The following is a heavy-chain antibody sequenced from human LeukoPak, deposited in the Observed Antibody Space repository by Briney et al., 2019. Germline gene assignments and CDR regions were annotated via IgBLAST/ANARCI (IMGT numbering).Heavy chain of an antibody. J-gene: IGHJ4*02. CDR3: AGEPFTVTTGCAAY. V-gene: IGHV4-34*01. Sequence: PSGTLSLTCAVYGGSFSGYYWSWIRQPPGKGLEWIGEINHSGSTNYNPSLKSRVTISVDTSKNQFSLKLSPVTAAATAVYYCAGEPFTVTTGCAAYWGQGTLVTVSS. CDR2: INHSGST. CDR1: GGSFSGYY. D-gene: IGHD4-17*01.